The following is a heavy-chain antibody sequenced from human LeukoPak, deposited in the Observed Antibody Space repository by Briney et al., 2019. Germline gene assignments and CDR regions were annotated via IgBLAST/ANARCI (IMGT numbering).Heavy chain of an antibody. D-gene: IGHD3-10*01. V-gene: IGHV4-59*12. CDR3: ARDRHWHYYGSGSYYI. CDR2: IHYTGST. J-gene: IGHJ4*02. CDR1: GGSISSYY. Sequence: SETLSLTCTVSGGSISSYYWSWIRQSPGKGLECIGYIHYTGSTNYNPSLKSRVSISIDTSKNQLSLILSSVTAADTAVYFCARDRHWHYYGSGSYYIWGQGTLVTVSS.